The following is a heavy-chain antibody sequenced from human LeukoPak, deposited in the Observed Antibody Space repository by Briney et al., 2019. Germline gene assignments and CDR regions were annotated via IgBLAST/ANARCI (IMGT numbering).Heavy chain of an antibody. CDR2: INHSGST. D-gene: IGHD2-2*01. CDR1: GGSFSGYY. V-gene: IGHV4-34*01. J-gene: IGHJ6*02. Sequence: PSETLSLTCAVYGGSFSGYYWSWIRQPPGKGLEWIGEINHSGSTNYNPSLKSRVTISVDTSKNQFSLKLSSVTAADTAVYYCARGRVDCSSTSCFYYYYYGMDVWGQGTTVTVSS. CDR3: ARGRVDCSSTSCFYYYYYGMDV.